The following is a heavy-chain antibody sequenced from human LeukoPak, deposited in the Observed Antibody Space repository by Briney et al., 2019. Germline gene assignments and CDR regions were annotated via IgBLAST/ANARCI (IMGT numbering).Heavy chain of an antibody. D-gene: IGHD3-9*01. CDR3: ARAVGGSYVILTGYYRNYYGMDV. J-gene: IGHJ6*02. CDR2: IYYSGST. V-gene: IGHV4-30-4*01. CDR1: GGSISSGDYY. Sequence: SETLSLTCTVSGGSISSGDYYWSWIRQPPGKGLEWIGYIYYSGSTYYNPSLKSRVTISVDTSKNQFSLKLSSVTAADTAVYYCARAVGGSYVILTGYYRNYYGMDVWGQGTTVTVSS.